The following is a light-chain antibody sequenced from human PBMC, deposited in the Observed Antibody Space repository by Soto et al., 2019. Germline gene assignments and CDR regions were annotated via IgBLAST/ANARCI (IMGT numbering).Light chain of an antibody. CDR2: LGS. CDR1: QSLLHSNGYSY. Sequence: DIVMTQSPLSLPVTPGESASISCRSSQSLLHSNGYSYFDWYLQKPGQSPQLLIYLGSNRASGVXGXXSGSGSGTDFTLKISRVEAEDVGVYYCMQALQTPLTFGQGTRLEIK. J-gene: IGKJ5*01. CDR3: MQALQTPLT. V-gene: IGKV2-28*01.